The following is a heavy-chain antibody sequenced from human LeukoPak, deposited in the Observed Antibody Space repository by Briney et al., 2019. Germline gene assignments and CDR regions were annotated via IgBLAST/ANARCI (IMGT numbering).Heavy chain of an antibody. CDR1: GFTFRSYD. J-gene: IGHJ4*02. Sequence: GGSLRLSCAASGFTFRSYDIHWVRQAPGKGLEWVAVISYDGSNKYYADSVKGRFTISRDNSKNTLFLQMNGLRAEDTAVYYCAKDGTSWSGPHDFDYWGQGTLVTVSS. CDR3: AKDGTSWSGPHDFDY. CDR2: ISYDGSNK. V-gene: IGHV3-30*18. D-gene: IGHD3-3*01.